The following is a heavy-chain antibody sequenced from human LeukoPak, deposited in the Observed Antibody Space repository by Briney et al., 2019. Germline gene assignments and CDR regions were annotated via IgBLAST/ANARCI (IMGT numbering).Heavy chain of an antibody. J-gene: IGHJ3*02. CDR1: GGTFSSYA. Sequence: SVKVSCKASGGTFSSYAISWVRQAPGQGLEWMGGIIPIFGTANYAQKFQGKVTITTDESTSTAYMELSSLRSEDTAVYYCARDLVAHYYDSSGHSFRHAFDIWGQGTMVTVSS. D-gene: IGHD3-22*01. V-gene: IGHV1-69*05. CDR2: IIPIFGTA. CDR3: ARDLVAHYYDSSGHSFRHAFDI.